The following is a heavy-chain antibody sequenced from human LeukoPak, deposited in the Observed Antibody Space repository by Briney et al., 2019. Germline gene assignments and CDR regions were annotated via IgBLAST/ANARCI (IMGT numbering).Heavy chain of an antibody. CDR2: VYHTGHT. CDR3: ARHRFGHLFDY. D-gene: IGHD3-16*01. V-gene: IGHV4-59*01. CDR1: GDSISGYY. Sequence: SETLSLTCTVSGDSISGYYWSWIRQPPGKGLGWIGYVYHTGHTHYSPSLKSRVTVSLDTSRNQVSLIPSSVTAADTAVYYCARHRFGHLFDYWGQGTLVFVSS. J-gene: IGHJ4*02.